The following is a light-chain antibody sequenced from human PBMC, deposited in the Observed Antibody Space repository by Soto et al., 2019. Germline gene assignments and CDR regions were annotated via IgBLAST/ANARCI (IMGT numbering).Light chain of an antibody. V-gene: IGKV3-11*01. CDR2: DAS. CDR1: QSVSTS. CDR3: IVRDVWPS. Sequence: IVLTQSPVTLALSPGERAVLSCRASQSVSTSLAWYQHKPGQAPRLFIYDASKRAPGIPARFSGSGSGTDFTLTISSLEPEDLAAYNYIVRDVWPSFGQGTKV. J-gene: IGKJ1*01.